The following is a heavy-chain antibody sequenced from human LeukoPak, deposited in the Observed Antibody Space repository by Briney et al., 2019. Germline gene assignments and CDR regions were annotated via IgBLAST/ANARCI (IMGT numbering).Heavy chain of an antibody. V-gene: IGHV1-69*13. Sequence: SVKVSCKASGGTFSSYAISWVRQAPGQGLEWMGGIIPIFGTTNYAQKFQGRVTITADESTYMELSSLRSEDTAVYYCATEQHPFGVVIKTPNAFDIWGQGTMVTVSS. CDR2: IIPIFGTT. CDR3: ATEQHPFGVVIKTPNAFDI. CDR1: GGTFSSYA. J-gene: IGHJ3*02. D-gene: IGHD3-3*01.